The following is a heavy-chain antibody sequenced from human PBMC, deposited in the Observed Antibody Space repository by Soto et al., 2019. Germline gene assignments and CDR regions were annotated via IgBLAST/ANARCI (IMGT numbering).Heavy chain of an antibody. CDR1: GGSFSGYY. D-gene: IGHD6-6*01. CDR2: INHSAST. CDR3: ARGQRGSSSEGYYYYYYMDV. Sequence: QVQLQQWGAGLLKPSETLSLTCAVYGGSFSGYYWSWIRQPPGKGLEWIGEINHSASTNYNTSLKRRVTKSVDTAKNQFPPKLSSVTAADTAVYYCARGQRGSSSEGYYYYYYMDVWGKATTVTVSS. J-gene: IGHJ6*03. V-gene: IGHV4-34*01.